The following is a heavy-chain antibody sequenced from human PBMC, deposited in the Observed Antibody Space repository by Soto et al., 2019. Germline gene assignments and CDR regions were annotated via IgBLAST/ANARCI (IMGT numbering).Heavy chain of an antibody. Sequence: ASVKVSCKTSGYTFTTYGVSWVRQAPGQGLEGMGWISAYNGNTNYAQKLQGRVTMNTDTSTSTAYMELRGLRSGDTAVYYCARDRHYYGSGSYYISWFDPWGQGTLVTVSS. J-gene: IGHJ5*02. CDR3: ARDRHYYGSGSYYISWFDP. V-gene: IGHV1-18*04. D-gene: IGHD3-10*01. CDR1: GYTFTTYG. CDR2: ISAYNGNT.